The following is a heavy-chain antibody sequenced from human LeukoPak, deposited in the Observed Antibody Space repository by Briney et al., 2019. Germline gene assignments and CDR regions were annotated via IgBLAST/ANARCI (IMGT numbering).Heavy chain of an antibody. V-gene: IGHV4-34*01. Sequence: SETLSLTCAVYGGSFSGYYWSWIRQPPGKGLEWIGEINHSGSTNYNPSLKSRVTISVDTSKNQFSLKLSSVTAADTAAYYCARGGSYYANDFDYWAQGTLVTVSS. J-gene: IGHJ4*02. CDR3: ARGGSYYANDFDY. CDR1: GGSFSGYY. CDR2: INHSGST. D-gene: IGHD1-26*01.